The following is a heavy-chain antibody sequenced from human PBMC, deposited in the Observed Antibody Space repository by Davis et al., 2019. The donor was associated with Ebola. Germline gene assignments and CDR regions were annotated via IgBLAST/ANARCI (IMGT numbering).Heavy chain of an antibody. V-gene: IGHV1-18*01. Sequence: ASVKVSCKASGYTFTSYGISWVRQAPGQGLEWMGWISAYNGNTNYAQKLQGRVTMTTDTSTSTAYMELRSLRSDDTAVYYCARDELVVITGSGAFDIWGQGTMVTVSS. CDR2: ISAYNGNT. J-gene: IGHJ3*02. CDR3: ARDELVVITGSGAFDI. D-gene: IGHD3-22*01. CDR1: GYTFTSYG.